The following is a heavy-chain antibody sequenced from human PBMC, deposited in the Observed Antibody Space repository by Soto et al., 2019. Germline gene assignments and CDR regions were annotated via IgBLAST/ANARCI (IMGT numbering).Heavy chain of an antibody. D-gene: IGHD6-13*01. CDR2: IISIFGTA. CDR1: GGTFSSYA. V-gene: IGHV1-69*06. J-gene: IGHJ5*02. CDR3: ARAGYSSSWYRGGWFDP. Sequence: QVQLVQSGVEVKKPGSSVKVSCKASGGTFSSYAISWVRQAPGQGLDWMGGIISIFGTANYAQKFQGRVTITADKSTSTAYMELSSLRSEDTAVYYCARAGYSSSWYRGGWFDPWGQGTLVTVSS.